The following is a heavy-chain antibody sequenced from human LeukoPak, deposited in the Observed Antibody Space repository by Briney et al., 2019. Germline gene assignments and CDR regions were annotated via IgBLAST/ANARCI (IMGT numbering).Heavy chain of an antibody. Sequence: PGGSLRLSCADSGFTFSSYAMRWVRQAPGKGLEWVSAISGSGGSTYYADSVKGRFTISRDNSKNTLYLQMNSLRAEDTAVYYCAKLPLQDYRGNWFDPWGQGTLVTVSS. CDR2: ISGSGGST. D-gene: IGHD4-11*01. CDR1: GFTFSSYA. J-gene: IGHJ5*02. CDR3: AKLPLQDYRGNWFDP. V-gene: IGHV3-23*01.